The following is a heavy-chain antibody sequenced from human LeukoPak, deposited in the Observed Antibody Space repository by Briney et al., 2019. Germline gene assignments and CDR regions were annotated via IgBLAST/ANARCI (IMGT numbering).Heavy chain of an antibody. Sequence: ASVKVSCKASGYIFTSYNIYWVRQAPGQGLEWMGIINPSGGTTNYAQKFKGRVTMTRGTSTSTVYMELSSLRSEDTAVYYCARFAVHRRLTVAGQFGLDYWGQGTLVTVSS. CDR3: ARFAVHRRLTVAGQFGLDY. V-gene: IGHV1-46*01. J-gene: IGHJ4*02. D-gene: IGHD6-19*01. CDR1: GYIFTSYN. CDR2: INPSGGTT.